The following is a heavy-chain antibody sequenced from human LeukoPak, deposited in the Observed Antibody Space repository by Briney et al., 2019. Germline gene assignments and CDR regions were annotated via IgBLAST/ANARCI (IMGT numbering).Heavy chain of an antibody. CDR3: ARVWFGGMDV. CDR1: GYSISSGYY. CDR2: IYHSGST. Sequence: SETLSLTCTVSGYSISSGYYWGWIRQPPGKGLEWIGSIYHSGSTYYNPSLKSRVTISVDTSKNQFSLKLSSVTAADTAVYYCARVWFGGMDVWGKGTTVTVSS. D-gene: IGHD3-10*01. J-gene: IGHJ6*04. V-gene: IGHV4-38-2*02.